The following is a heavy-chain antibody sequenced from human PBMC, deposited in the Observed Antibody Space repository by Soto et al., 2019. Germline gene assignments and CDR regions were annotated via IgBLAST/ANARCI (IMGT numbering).Heavy chain of an antibody. D-gene: IGHD3-22*01. V-gene: IGHV4-31*03. J-gene: IGHJ3*02. Sequence: QVQLQESGPGLVKPSQTLSLTCTVSGGSISSGGYYWSWIRQHPGKGLEWIGYIYYSGSTYYNPSLKSRVTISVDTSKNQFSLKLSSVTAADTAVYYCARDPDYYDSSGQPSRAFDIWGQGTMVTVSS. CDR2: IYYSGST. CDR1: GGSISSGGYY. CDR3: ARDPDYYDSSGQPSRAFDI.